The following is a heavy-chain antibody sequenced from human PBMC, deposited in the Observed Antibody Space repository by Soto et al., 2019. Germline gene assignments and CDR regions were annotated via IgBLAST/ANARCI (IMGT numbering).Heavy chain of an antibody. D-gene: IGHD2-21*02. Sequence: QVQVVQSGPELKKPGASVKVSCKAPGYIFTKCGIGWVRQAPGHGLEWMGLINVYNGDRKAAQRFQGRVSMTTDTVTETAYMELKCIQSGDTAVYYCARLQLGSDRMLNRYDPWGQGTLVTVSS. CDR3: ARLQLGSDRMLNRYDP. V-gene: IGHV1-18*01. CDR1: GYIFTKCG. CDR2: INVYNGDR. J-gene: IGHJ5*02.